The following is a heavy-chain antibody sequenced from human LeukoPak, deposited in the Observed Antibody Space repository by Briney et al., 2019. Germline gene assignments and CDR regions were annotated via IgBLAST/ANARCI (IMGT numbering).Heavy chain of an antibody. CDR2: IYYSGST. V-gene: IGHV4-59*08. J-gene: IGHJ3*02. D-gene: IGHD2-8*02. Sequence: SETLSLTCTVSGGSISSYYWSWIRQPPGKGLEWIGYIYYSGSTNYNPSLKSRVTISVDTSKNQFSLKLSSVTAADTAVYYCARTVDTPEMAYWWSYAFDIWGQGTMVTVSS. CDR3: ARTVDTPEMAYWWSYAFDI. CDR1: GGSISSYY.